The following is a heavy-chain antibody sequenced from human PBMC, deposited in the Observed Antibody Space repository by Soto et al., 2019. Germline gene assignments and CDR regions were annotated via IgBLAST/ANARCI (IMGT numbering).Heavy chain of an antibody. CDR3: AKDAGYSSGWYVAVDAFDI. D-gene: IGHD6-19*01. J-gene: IGHJ3*02. Sequence: GGSLRLSCAASGFTFSSYAMSWVRQAPGKGLEWVSAISGSGGSTYYADSVKGRFTISRDNSKNTLYLQMNSLRAEDTAVFYCAKDAGYSSGWYVAVDAFDIWGQGTMVTVSS. V-gene: IGHV3-23*01. CDR1: GFTFSSYA. CDR2: ISGSGGST.